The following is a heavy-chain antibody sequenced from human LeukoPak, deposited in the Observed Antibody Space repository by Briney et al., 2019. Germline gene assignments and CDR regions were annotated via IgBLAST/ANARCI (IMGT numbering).Heavy chain of an antibody. J-gene: IGHJ3*02. Sequence: ASVKVSCKASGYAFTGYYIHWVRQAPGQGLEWMGWINPNSGRTNYAQKFQGRVTMTRDTSITTAYMDLSRLRSDDTAVYYCARDSYYSRRYSALSAFDIWGQGTMVTVSS. CDR3: ARDSYYSRRYSALSAFDI. D-gene: IGHD1-26*01. CDR2: INPNSGRT. V-gene: IGHV1-2*02. CDR1: GYAFTGYY.